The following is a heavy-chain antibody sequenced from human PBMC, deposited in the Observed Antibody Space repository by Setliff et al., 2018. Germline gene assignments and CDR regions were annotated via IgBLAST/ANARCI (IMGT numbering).Heavy chain of an antibody. Sequence: GSLRLSCAASGFAFSSYWMSWVRQAPGKGLEWVANIKQDGSEKYYVDSVKGRFTISSDNAKNSLYLQMNSLRAEDPAVYYCARALITDILTAYYSPHDACDIWGQVTMVTVSS. CDR3: ARALITDILTAYYSPHDACDI. D-gene: IGHD3-9*01. CDR1: GFAFSSYW. CDR2: IKQDGSEK. V-gene: IGHV3-7*01. J-gene: IGHJ3*02.